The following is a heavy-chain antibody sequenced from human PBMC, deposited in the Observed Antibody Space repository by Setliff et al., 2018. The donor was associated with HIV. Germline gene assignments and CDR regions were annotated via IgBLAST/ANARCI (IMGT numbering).Heavy chain of an antibody. Sequence: GGSLRLSCACSGFSFGDYWMTWVRQAPGKGLEWVAFIRLDGSDKFYADSVKGRFTISRDNAKNTLYLQMSSLRADDTAVYYCARVDDDYVWARTYFDYWGQGSLVTVSS. CDR3: ARVDDDYVWARTYFDY. J-gene: IGHJ4*02. V-gene: IGHV3-30*02. CDR2: IRLDGSDK. CDR1: GFSFGDYW. D-gene: IGHD3-16*01.